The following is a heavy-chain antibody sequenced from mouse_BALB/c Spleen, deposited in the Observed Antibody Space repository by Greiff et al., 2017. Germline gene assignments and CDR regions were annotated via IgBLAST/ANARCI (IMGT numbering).Heavy chain of an antibody. CDR2: ISSGSSTI. D-gene: IGHD4-1*02. V-gene: IGHV5-17*02. Sequence: EVHLVESGGGLVQPGGSRKLSCAASGFTFTSFGMHWVRQAPEKGLEWVAYISSGSSTIYYADTVKGRFTISRNNPKNTLFLQMTSLRSEDTAMYYCASSNWDVGYAMDYWGQGTSLTVSS. CDR3: ASSNWDVGYAMDY. CDR1: GFTFTSFG. J-gene: IGHJ4*01.